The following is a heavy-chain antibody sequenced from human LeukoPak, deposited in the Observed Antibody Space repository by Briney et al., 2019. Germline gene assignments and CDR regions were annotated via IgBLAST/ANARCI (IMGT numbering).Heavy chain of an antibody. CDR1: GGSISSYY. Sequence: SETLSLTCTVSGGSISSYYWSWIRQPPGKGLEWIGYIYYSGSTNYNPSLKSRVTISVDTSKNQFSLKLSSVTAADTAVYYCARSSGYALYYYYGMDVWGQGTTVTVSS. V-gene: IGHV4-59*01. J-gene: IGHJ6*02. CDR2: IYYSGST. CDR3: ARSSGYALYYYYGMDV. D-gene: IGHD5-12*01.